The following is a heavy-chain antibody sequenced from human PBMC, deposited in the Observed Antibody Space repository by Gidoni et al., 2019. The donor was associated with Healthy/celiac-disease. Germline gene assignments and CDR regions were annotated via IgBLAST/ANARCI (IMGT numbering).Heavy chain of an antibody. J-gene: IGHJ4*02. V-gene: IGHV3-30*18. CDR3: AKDQYSSSGTGFDY. CDR1: GFTFSSYG. Sequence: QVQLVESGGGVVQPGRSLSLSCAASGFTFSSYGMHWVRQVPGKGLEWVAVISYDGSNKYYADSVKGRFTISRDKSKNTLYLQMNSLRAEDTAVYYCAKDQYSSSGTGFDYWGQGTLVTVSS. CDR2: ISYDGSNK. D-gene: IGHD6-13*01.